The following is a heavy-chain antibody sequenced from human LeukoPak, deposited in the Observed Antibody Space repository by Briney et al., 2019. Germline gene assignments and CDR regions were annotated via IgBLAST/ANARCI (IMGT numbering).Heavy chain of an antibody. V-gene: IGHV4-34*01. CDR1: GGSFSGYY. Sequence: SETLSLTCAVYGGSFSGYYWSWIRQPPGKGLEWIGEINHNGSTNYNPSLKSRVTISVDTSKNQFSLKLSSVTAADTAVYYCARRYDFWSGNNWFDPWGQGTLVTVSS. D-gene: IGHD3-3*01. CDR3: ARRYDFWSGNNWFDP. J-gene: IGHJ5*02. CDR2: INHNGST.